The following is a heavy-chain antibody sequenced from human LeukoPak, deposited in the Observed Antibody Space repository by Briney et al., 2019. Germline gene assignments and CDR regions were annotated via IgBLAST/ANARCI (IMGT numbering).Heavy chain of an antibody. CDR3: ARDGRYCSSTSCYTWFDP. D-gene: IGHD2-2*02. CDR1: GYTFTSYG. Sequence: GASVKVSCKASGYTFTSYGISWVRQAPGQGLEWMGWISAYNGNTNYAQKLQGRVTMTTDTSTSTAYMELRSLRSDDTAVYYCARDGRYCSSTSCYTWFDPWGQGTLVTVSS. J-gene: IGHJ5*02. V-gene: IGHV1-18*01. CDR2: ISAYNGNT.